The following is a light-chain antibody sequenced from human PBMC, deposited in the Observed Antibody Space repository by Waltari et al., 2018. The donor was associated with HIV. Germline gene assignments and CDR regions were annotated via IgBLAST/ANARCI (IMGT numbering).Light chain of an antibody. J-gene: IGLJ1*01. CDR3: CSYAGSGTYV. CDR1: SSDVGTYNH. CDR2: DVS. Sequence: QSALTQPASVSGSPGQSITTSCTGTSSDVGTYNHVSWYQLHPGKVPKLMIYDVSKRPSGVSNRFSGSKPGDTASLTISGLQAEDEADYYCCSYAGSGTYVFGTGTKVTVL. V-gene: IGLV2-23*02.